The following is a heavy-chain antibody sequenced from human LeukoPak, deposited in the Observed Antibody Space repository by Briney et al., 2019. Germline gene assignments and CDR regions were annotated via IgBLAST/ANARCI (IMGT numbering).Heavy chain of an antibody. CDR3: ARAAYSSTWYYRYFDL. D-gene: IGHD6-13*01. V-gene: IGHV3-13*01. Sequence: GGSLRLSCAASGFTFRSYDMHWVRQATGKGLEWVSGIGTAGEIYYTGSVKGRLTISRENAKNSLYLQMNSLRAGDTAVYYCARAAYSSTWYYRYFDLWGRGTLVTVSS. CDR1: GFTFRSYD. CDR2: IGTAGEI. J-gene: IGHJ2*01.